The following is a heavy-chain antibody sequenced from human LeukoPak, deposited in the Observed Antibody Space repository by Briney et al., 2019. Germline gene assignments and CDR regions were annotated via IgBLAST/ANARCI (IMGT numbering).Heavy chain of an antibody. CDR3: ARLRDYESTGYPNYFDY. CDR2: IYYSGST. J-gene: IGHJ4*02. V-gene: IGHV4-59*08. D-gene: IGHD3-22*01. Sequence: LQTLSLTCTVSGGSISSYYWSWIRQPPGKGLEWIGYIYYSGSTNYNPSLKSRVTISVETSKNQFSLKLSSVTAADPAVYYCARLRDYESTGYPNYFDYWGQGTLVTVSS. CDR1: GGSISSYY.